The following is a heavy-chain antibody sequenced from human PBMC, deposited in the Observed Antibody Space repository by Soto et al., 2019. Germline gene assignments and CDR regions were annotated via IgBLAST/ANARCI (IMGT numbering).Heavy chain of an antibody. V-gene: IGHV3-23*01. CDR2: ISGSGGST. D-gene: IGHD4-17*01. CDR1: GFTLSSYA. J-gene: IGHJ4*02. Sequence: HPGGSLRLSCAASGFTLSSYAMSWVRQAPGKGLEWVSAISGSGGSTYYADSVKGRFTISRDNSKNTLYLQMNSLRAEDTAVYYCAKIAGGSDYGDSSHYFDYWGQGTLVTVSS. CDR3: AKIAGGSDYGDSSHYFDY.